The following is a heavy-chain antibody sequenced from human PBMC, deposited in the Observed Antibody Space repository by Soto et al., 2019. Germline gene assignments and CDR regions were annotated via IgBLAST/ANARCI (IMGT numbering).Heavy chain of an antibody. CDR2: IIPIFGTA. J-gene: IGHJ3*02. V-gene: IGHV1-69*13. CDR1: GGTFSSYA. Sequence: SVKVSCKASGGTFSSYAISWVRQAPGQGLEWMGGIIPIFGTANYAQKFQGRVTITADESTSTAYMELSSLRSEDTAVYYCARVILGRITMIVVASDAFDIWGQGTMVTVSS. CDR3: ARVILGRITMIVVASDAFDI. D-gene: IGHD3-22*01.